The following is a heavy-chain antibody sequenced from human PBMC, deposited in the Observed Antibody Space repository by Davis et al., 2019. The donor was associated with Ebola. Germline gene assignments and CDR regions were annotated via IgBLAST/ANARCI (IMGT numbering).Heavy chain of an antibody. Sequence: GESLKISCKDSGNSFTSHWIGWVRQMPGKGLDWMGIIYTGDSDTRYSPSFRGQVTLSADKSTRTAYLQWGRLMASDTAMYYCASLRRTITGMDDGFDVWGQGTMVTVSS. CDR1: GNSFTSHW. V-gene: IGHV5-51*01. CDR2: IYTGDSDT. J-gene: IGHJ3*01. CDR3: ASLRRTITGMDDGFDV. D-gene: IGHD1-20*01.